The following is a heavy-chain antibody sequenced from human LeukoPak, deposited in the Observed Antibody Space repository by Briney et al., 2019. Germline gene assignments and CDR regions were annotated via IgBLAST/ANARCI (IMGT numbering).Heavy chain of an antibody. D-gene: IGHD3-22*01. V-gene: IGHV3-23*01. J-gene: IGHJ3*02. CDR2: ISGSGGST. Sequence: GGSLRLSCAAPGFTFSSYAMSWVRQAPGKGLEWVSAISGSGGSTYYADSVKGRFTISRDNSKNTLYLQMNSLRAEDTAVYYCAKDLAAETYYYDSSGYKRAFDIWGQGTMVTVSS. CDR3: AKDLAAETYYYDSSGYKRAFDI. CDR1: GFTFSSYA.